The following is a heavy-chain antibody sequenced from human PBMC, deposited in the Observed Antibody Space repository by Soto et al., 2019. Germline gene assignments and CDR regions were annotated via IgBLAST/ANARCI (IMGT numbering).Heavy chain of an antibody. V-gene: IGHV4-34*01. CDR2: INHSGST. CDR3: ASGQYDFWEANWFDP. J-gene: IGHJ5*02. D-gene: IGHD3-3*01. Sequence: SETLSLTCAVYGGSFSGYYWSWIRQPPGKGLEWIGEINHSGSTNYNPSLKSRVTISVDTSKNQFSLKLSSVTAADTAVYYCASGQYDFWEANWFDPWGQGTLVTVSS. CDR1: GGSFSGYY.